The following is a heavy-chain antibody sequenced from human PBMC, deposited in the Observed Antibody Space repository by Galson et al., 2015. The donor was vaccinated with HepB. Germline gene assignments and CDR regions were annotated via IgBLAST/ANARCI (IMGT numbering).Heavy chain of an antibody. J-gene: IGHJ4*02. D-gene: IGHD1-7*01. CDR1: GFTFSDYW. CDR2: INTYGTTT. Sequence: SLRLSCAASGFTFSDYWMHWVRQVPGKELVWVSRINTYGTTTTYADSVNGRFTISRDNAKNTLYLQMNSLRAEDTAMYFCATDKDEDSGTTTFDFWGQGAPVTVSS. CDR3: ATDKDEDSGTTTFDF. V-gene: IGHV3-74*01.